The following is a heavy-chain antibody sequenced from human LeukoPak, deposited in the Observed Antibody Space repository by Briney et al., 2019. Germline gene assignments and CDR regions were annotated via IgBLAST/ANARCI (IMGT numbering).Heavy chain of an antibody. J-gene: IGHJ5*02. D-gene: IGHD2-15*01. CDR3: AKEGGYCSSGTCYPWWLDP. CDR1: GYTFTGYY. V-gene: IGHV1-2*02. Sequence: GASVKVSCKASGYTFTGYYVHWVRQAPGQGIEWMGWINPNSGGTNYAQKFQGRVTMTRDTSISTAYLELSRLRSDDTAVYYCAKEGGYCSSGTCYPWWLDPWGQGTLVTVSS. CDR2: INPNSGGT.